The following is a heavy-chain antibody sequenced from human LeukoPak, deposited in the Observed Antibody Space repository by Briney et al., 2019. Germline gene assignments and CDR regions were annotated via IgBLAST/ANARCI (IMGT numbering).Heavy chain of an antibody. Sequence: AGGSLRLSCAASGFTFSNAWMTWVRQAPGKGLEWVGRIKSKTAGGTIDYAAPVKGRFTISRDDSKNTLYLQMNSLKTEDTAVYYCTTGESMAGTTIHIRWADWGQGTLVTVSS. D-gene: IGHD1-26*01. CDR1: GFTFSNAW. CDR3: TTGESMAGTTIHIRWAD. V-gene: IGHV3-15*01. CDR2: IKSKTAGGTI. J-gene: IGHJ4*02.